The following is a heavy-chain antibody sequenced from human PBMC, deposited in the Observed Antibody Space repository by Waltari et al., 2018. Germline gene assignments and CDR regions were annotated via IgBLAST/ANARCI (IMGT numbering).Heavy chain of an antibody. V-gene: IGHV3-21*01. CDR2: ISSSSSYI. CDR1: GFTFSSYS. D-gene: IGHD2-2*01. Sequence: EVQLVESGGGLVKPGGSLRLSCAASGFTFSSYSMNWVRQAPGKGLEWVSSISSSSSYIYYTDSVKGRFTISRDNAKNSLYLQMNSLRAEDTAVYYCASSTARPDYYYMDVWGKGTTVTVSS. J-gene: IGHJ6*03. CDR3: ASSTARPDYYYMDV.